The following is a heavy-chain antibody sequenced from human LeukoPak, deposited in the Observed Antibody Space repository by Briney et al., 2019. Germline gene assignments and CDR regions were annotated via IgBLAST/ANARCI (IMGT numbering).Heavy chain of an antibody. Sequence: GGSLRLSCAASGFTVSSNYMSWVRQAPGKGLEWVSVIYSGGSTYYADSVKGRFTISRDNSKNTLYLQMNSLRAEDTAVYYCAREFVCSSTSCYDPWGQGTLVTVSS. D-gene: IGHD2-2*01. V-gene: IGHV3-66*01. CDR2: IYSGGST. CDR3: AREFVCSSTSCYDP. J-gene: IGHJ5*02. CDR1: GFTVSSNY.